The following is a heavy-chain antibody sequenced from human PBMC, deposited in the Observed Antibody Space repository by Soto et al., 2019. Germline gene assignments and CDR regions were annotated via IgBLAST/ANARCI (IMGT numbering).Heavy chain of an antibody. CDR1: GFTFSSYA. D-gene: IGHD3-10*01. Sequence: EVQLLESGGGLVQPGGSQRLSCAASGFTFSSYAMSWVRQAPGKGLEWVSAISGSGGSTYYADSVKGRFTISRDNSKNTLYLQMNSLRAEDTAVYYCAKDFHSSPGSYLVVWGKGTTVTVSS. CDR2: ISGSGGST. J-gene: IGHJ6*04. CDR3: AKDFHSSPGSYLVV. V-gene: IGHV3-23*01.